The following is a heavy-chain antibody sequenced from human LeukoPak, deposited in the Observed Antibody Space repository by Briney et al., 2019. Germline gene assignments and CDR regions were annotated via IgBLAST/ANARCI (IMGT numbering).Heavy chain of an antibody. V-gene: IGHV3-9*01. Sequence: GGSLRLSCAASGFTFDDYAMHWVRQAPGKGLEWVSGISWNSGDIDYADSVKGRFTISRDNAKNSLYLQMNSLRAEDTALCYCAKVRGYSYGPFDYWGQGTLVTVSS. CDR3: AKVRGYSYGPFDY. CDR1: GFTFDDYA. J-gene: IGHJ4*02. CDR2: ISWNSGDI. D-gene: IGHD5-18*01.